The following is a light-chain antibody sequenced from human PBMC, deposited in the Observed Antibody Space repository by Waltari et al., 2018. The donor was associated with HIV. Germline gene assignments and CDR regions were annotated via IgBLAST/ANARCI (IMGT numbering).Light chain of an antibody. CDR1: QSFISNF. CDR3: HQYGRSPLT. Sequence: EIVLTQSPGTLSLSPGDRATLACRASQSFISNFLAWYQQKPGQAPRLLIYGASTRANGIPDRFSGGGSGTDFSLTISRLEPEDFAVYFCHQYGRSPLTLGGGTKVELK. CDR2: GAS. J-gene: IGKJ4*01. V-gene: IGKV3-20*01.